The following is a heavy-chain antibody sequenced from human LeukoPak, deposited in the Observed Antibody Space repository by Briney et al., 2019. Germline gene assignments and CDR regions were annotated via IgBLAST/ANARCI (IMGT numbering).Heavy chain of an antibody. CDR2: ISYDGSNK. CDR3: ARDWAIAAAGTYYYGMDV. D-gene: IGHD6-13*01. Sequence: GESLRISCAASGFTFSSYAMHWVRQAPGKGLEWVAVISYDGSNKYYADSVKGRFTISRDNSKNTLYLQMNSLRAEDTAVCYCARDWAIAAAGTYYYGMDVWGQGTTVTVSS. V-gene: IGHV3-30-3*01. CDR1: GFTFSSYA. J-gene: IGHJ6*02.